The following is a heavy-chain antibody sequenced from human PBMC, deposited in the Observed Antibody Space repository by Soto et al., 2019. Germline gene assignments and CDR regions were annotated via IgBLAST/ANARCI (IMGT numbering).Heavy chain of an antibody. J-gene: IGHJ4*02. V-gene: IGHV1-18*01. CDR3: ARDVVAGPRVSNYFDY. CDR1: GYTFTSYG. D-gene: IGHD6-19*01. Sequence: ASVKVSCKASGYTFTSYGISWVRQAPGQGLEWMGWISAYNGNTNYAQKLQGRVTMTTDTSTSTAYMELRSLRSDDTAVYYCARDVVAGPRVSNYFDYWGQGTLVTVSS. CDR2: ISAYNGNT.